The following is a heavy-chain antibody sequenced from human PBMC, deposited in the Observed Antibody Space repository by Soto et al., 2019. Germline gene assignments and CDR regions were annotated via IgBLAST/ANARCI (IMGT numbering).Heavy chain of an antibody. V-gene: IGHV5-51*01. Sequence: KVSCKASGYTFTSYGISWVRQMPGKGLEWMGIIYPGDSDTRYSPSFQGQVTISADKSISTAYLQWSSLKASDTAMYYCARRLSAAWSDIWGQGTMVTVSS. D-gene: IGHD6-25*01. CDR1: GYTFTSYG. CDR3: ARRLSAAWSDI. CDR2: IYPGDSDT. J-gene: IGHJ3*02.